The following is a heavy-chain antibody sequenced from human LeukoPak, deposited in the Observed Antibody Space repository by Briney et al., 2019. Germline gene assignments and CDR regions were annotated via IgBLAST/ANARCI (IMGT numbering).Heavy chain of an antibody. CDR1: GGTFSSYA. J-gene: IGHJ5*02. Sequence: ASVKVSCKASGGTFSSYAISWVRQAPGQGLEWMGRIIPILGIANYAQKFQGRVTITADKSTSTAYMELSSLRSEDTAVYYCAVEGDSGHWFDPWGQGTLVTVSS. D-gene: IGHD3-16*01. CDR3: AVEGDSGHWFDP. CDR2: IIPILGIA. V-gene: IGHV1-69*04.